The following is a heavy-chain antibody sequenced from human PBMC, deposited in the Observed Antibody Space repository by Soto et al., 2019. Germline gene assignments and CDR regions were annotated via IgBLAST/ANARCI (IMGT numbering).Heavy chain of an antibody. CDR1: GYTFTSYY. Sequence: QVQLVQSGAEVKKPGASVKVSCKASGYTFTSYYMHWVRQAPGQGLEWMGIINPSGGSTSYAQKFQGRVTLTRDTSTSTVYMEVSSLGSEDTAVYYCARDRRDSSSWYGGGEMMLNGGFDPWGQGTLVTVSS. CDR2: INPSGGST. J-gene: IGHJ5*02. V-gene: IGHV1-46*01. CDR3: ARDRRDSSSWYGGGEMMLNGGFDP. D-gene: IGHD6-13*01.